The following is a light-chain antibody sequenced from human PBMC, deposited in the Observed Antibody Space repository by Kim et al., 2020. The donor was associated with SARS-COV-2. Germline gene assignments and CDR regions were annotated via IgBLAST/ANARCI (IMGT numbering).Light chain of an antibody. CDR2: SAS. J-gene: IGKJ5*01. CDR1: QSIRSY. Sequence: SLGDRVPISCRASQSIRSYVNWYQHKAGKGPKLLIYSASSLQSGVPPRFSGSGSGTYFTLTISSLQPEDFATYSCQQTYSFPQITFGQGTRLEIK. CDR3: QQTYSFPQIT. V-gene: IGKV1-39*01.